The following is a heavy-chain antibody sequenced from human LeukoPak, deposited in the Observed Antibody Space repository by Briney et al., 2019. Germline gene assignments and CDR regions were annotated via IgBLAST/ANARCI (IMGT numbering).Heavy chain of an antibody. Sequence: PSETLSLTCTVSGGSVSRGGDYRTWIRQHPGEGLEWIVYMFYGGGTYYNPSLKSRVTMSVDTSKNQFSLTLTSVTAADTAVYYCASRTPNLGDSGAGSSYYYYYGVDVWGQGTSVTVSS. CDR2: MFYGGGT. V-gene: IGHV4-31*03. CDR3: ASRTPNLGDSGAGSSYYYYYGVDV. CDR1: GGSVSRGGDY. J-gene: IGHJ6*02. D-gene: IGHD3-10*01.